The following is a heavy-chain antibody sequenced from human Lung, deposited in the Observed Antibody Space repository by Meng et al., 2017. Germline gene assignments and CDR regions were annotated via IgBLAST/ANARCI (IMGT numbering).Heavy chain of an antibody. CDR3: ARDEDISAAGKLFGDY. D-gene: IGHD6-13*01. J-gene: IGHJ4*02. Sequence: ASVKVSCKASGYTFPDYWLHWVRRAPGQGLEWMGRINPKSGDTHYAQRFQGMVTMTGDTSISTAYMELSGLRSDDTAMYYCARDEDISAAGKLFGDYWGQGTLVTVSS. V-gene: IGHV1-2*06. CDR1: GYTFPDYW. CDR2: INPKSGDT.